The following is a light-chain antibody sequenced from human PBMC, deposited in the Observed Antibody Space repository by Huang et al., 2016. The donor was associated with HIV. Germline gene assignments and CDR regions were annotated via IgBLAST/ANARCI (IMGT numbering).Light chain of an antibody. V-gene: IGKV3-11*01. Sequence: IVLTQSPATLSWYPGERVTLSCRASQSVSNYIAWYQQHPGQSPRLLIYDTSNGATGTPVRFRGSGSGTDFALTISNLESEDFAVYYCQQRSSGVTFGGGTKVQVK. CDR2: DTS. CDR3: QQRSSGVT. J-gene: IGKJ4*01. CDR1: QSVSNY.